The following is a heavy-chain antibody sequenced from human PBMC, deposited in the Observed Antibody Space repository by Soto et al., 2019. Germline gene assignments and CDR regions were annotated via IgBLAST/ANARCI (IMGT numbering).Heavy chain of an antibody. V-gene: IGHV4-31*03. CDR2: MFYTGST. CDR1: GASITSGRSY. D-gene: IGHD5-12*01. Sequence: QVQLQESGPGLVKPSQTLSLTCTVSGASITSGRSYWSRIRHQPGKGLEWIGYMFYTGSTYYHPSLKSRVNISADTSKNQFSLRLSSVTPAYTAVYYCARDNGYGHFDSWGQGTLVTVSS. J-gene: IGHJ4*02. CDR3: ARDNGYGHFDS.